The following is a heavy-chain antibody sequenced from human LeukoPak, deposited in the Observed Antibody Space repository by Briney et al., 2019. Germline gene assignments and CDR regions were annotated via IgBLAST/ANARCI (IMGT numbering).Heavy chain of an antibody. J-gene: IGHJ3*01. D-gene: IGHD3-9*01. CDR3: ARNSIYDILTGYYNYAFDL. Sequence: GGSLRLSCAASGFTFSSYVMRWVRQAPGKGLEWVSSFSGRSSNTYYADSVKGRFTISRDNSKHTLYLQMNSLRAEDTAVYYCARNSIYDILTGYYNYAFDLWGQGTMVTVSS. V-gene: IGHV3-23*01. CDR2: FSGRSSNT. CDR1: GFTFSSYV.